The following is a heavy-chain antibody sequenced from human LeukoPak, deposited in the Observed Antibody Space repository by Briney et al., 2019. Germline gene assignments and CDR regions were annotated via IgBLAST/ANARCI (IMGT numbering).Heavy chain of an antibody. V-gene: IGHV3-53*01. Sequence: ETLSLTCTVSGGSISSNNYYWGWIRQPPGKGLEWVSVIYSGGSTYYADSVKGRFTISRDNSKNTLYLQMNSLRAEDTAVYYCARVLDGYNPHFDYWGQGTLVTVSS. CDR2: IYSGGST. J-gene: IGHJ4*02. CDR1: GGSISSNNYY. CDR3: ARVLDGYNPHFDY. D-gene: IGHD5-24*01.